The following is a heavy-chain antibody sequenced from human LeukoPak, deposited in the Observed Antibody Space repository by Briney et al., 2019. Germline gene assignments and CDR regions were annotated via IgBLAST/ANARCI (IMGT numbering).Heavy chain of an antibody. CDR1: GFTFSSYA. D-gene: IGHD3-22*01. CDR3: ALEPYDSSGYFYY. Sequence: PGGSLRLSCAASGFTFSSYAMSWVRQAPGKGLEWVSAISGSGGSTYYADSVKGRFTISRDNSKNTLYLQMNSLRAEDTAVYCCALEPYDSSGYFYYWGQGTLVTVSS. CDR2: ISGSGGST. V-gene: IGHV3-23*01. J-gene: IGHJ4*02.